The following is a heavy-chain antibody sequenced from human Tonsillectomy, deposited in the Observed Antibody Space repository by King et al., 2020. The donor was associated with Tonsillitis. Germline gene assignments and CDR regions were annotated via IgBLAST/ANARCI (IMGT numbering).Heavy chain of an antibody. D-gene: IGHD2-15*01. Sequence: QLQESGPGLVKPSETLSLTCTVSGGSITNYYWNWIRQPPGKGLEWIGYIYDSVSTNYNPSLKSRVTISEDTSKNQFSLQLSSVTAADTAVYYCARLEEYSGGSCLGHNPTTRYYGMDVWGQGTTVTVSS. V-gene: IGHV4-59*08. CDR3: ARLEEYSGGSCLGHNPTTRYYGMDV. CDR1: GGSITNYY. CDR2: IYDSVST. J-gene: IGHJ6*02.